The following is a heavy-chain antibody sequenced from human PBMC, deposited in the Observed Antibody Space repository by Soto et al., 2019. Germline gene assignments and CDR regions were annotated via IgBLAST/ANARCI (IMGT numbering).Heavy chain of an antibody. V-gene: IGHV1-3*01. CDR1: GYTFTSYA. J-gene: IGHJ4*02. CDR3: ARDKIVGGWYYFDY. Sequence: ASVKVSCKASGYTFTSYAMHWVRQAPGQRLEWMGWINAGNGNTKYSQKFQGRVTITRDTSASTAYMELSSLRSEDTAVYYCARDKIVGGWYYFDYWGQGTLVTVSS. D-gene: IGHD6-19*01. CDR2: INAGNGNT.